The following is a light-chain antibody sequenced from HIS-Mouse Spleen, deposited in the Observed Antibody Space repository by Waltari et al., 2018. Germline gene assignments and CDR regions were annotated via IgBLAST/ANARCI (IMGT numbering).Light chain of an antibody. CDR1: SIDVGGYNY. CDR2: EVS. Sequence: QSALTQPASVSGSPGQSITISCPGTSIDVGGYNYVSWYQQHPGKAPKLMIYEVSNRPSGVSNRFSGSKSGNTASLTISGLQAEDEADYYCSSYTSSSTLVFGGGTKLTVL. CDR3: SSYTSSSTLV. V-gene: IGLV2-14*01. J-gene: IGLJ2*01.